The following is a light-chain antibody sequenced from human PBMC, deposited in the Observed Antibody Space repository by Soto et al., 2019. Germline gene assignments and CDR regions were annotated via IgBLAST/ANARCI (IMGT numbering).Light chain of an antibody. CDR1: SSDVGSYNY. CDR2: EVS. V-gene: IGLV2-8*01. J-gene: IGLJ3*02. CDR3: SSYAGSNNLM. Sequence: QSALTQPPSASGSPGQSVPISCTGTSSDVGSYNYVSWYQQHPGKAPKLMIYEVSKRPSGVPDRFSGSKSGNTASLTVSGLQAEDEADYYCSSYAGSNNLMFGGGTKLTVL.